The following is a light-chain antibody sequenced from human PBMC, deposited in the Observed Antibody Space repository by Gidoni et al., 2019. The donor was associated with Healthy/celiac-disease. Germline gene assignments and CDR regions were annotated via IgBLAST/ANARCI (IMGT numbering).Light chain of an antibody. V-gene: IGKV1-5*03. Sequence: DIQLTPSPSTLSASVGDRVTITCRASQSISVWLAWYQQKPGKAPKLLIYKASTLESGVPPRFSGSGSGTEFTLTISSLQPDDFASYYCQQYNSLSPLTFGGGTKVEIK. CDR3: QQYNSLSPLT. CDR1: QSISVW. J-gene: IGKJ4*01. CDR2: KAS.